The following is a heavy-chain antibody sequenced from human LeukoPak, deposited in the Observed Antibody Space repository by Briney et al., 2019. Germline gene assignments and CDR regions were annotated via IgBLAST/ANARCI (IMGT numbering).Heavy chain of an antibody. CDR3: ARGLSGSYPNYFDY. J-gene: IGHJ4*02. D-gene: IGHD1-26*01. CDR2: ISSSSDTI. V-gene: IGHV3-48*01. Sequence: GGSLRLSCAASGFTFSSYSMNWVRQAPGKGLEWVSYISSSSDTIYYADSVKGRFTISRDNAKSSLYLQMNSLRGEDTAVYYCARGLSGSYPNYFDYWGQGTLVTVSS. CDR1: GFTFSSYS.